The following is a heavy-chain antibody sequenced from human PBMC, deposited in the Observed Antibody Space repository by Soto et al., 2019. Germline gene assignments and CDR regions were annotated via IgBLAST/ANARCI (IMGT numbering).Heavy chain of an antibody. J-gene: IGHJ4*02. D-gene: IGHD2-15*01. V-gene: IGHV1-2*04. CDR1: GYTFTGYY. Sequence: ASVKVSCKASGYTFTGYYMHWVRQAPGQGLEWMGWINPNSGGTNYAQKFQGWVTMTRDTSISTAYMELSRLRAEDTAVYYCAKVGYCSGGSCDGVDYWGQGTLVTVPS. CDR3: AKVGYCSGGSCDGVDY. CDR2: INPNSGGT.